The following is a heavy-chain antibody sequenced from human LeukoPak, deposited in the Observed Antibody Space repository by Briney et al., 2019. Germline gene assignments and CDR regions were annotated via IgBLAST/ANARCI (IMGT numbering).Heavy chain of an antibody. CDR2: INHSGST. V-gene: IGHV4-34*01. CDR1: GGSFSGYY. D-gene: IGHD3-22*01. J-gene: IGHJ4*02. CDR3: ARGSGAYYYDSSGYYYLDPYFDY. Sequence: PSETLSLTCAVYGGSFSGYYWSWIRQPPGKGLEWIGEINHSGSTNYNPSLKSRVTISVDTSKNQFSLKLSSVTAADTAVYYCARGSGAYYYDSSGYYYLDPYFDYWGQGTLVTVSS.